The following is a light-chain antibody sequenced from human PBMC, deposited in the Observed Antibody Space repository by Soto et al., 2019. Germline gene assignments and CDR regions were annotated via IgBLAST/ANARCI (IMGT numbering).Light chain of an antibody. V-gene: IGKV4-1*01. CDR3: QQYGSSGT. CDR1: QSVFYSSKNKNY. J-gene: IGKJ1*01. Sequence: DIVMTQSPDSLAVSLGERATINCKSSQSVFYSSKNKNYLAWYQQKPGQPPRLLFFWASTRESGVPDRFRASGSGTDFTLTISRLEPEDFAVYYCQQYGSSGTFGQGTKVDIK. CDR2: WAS.